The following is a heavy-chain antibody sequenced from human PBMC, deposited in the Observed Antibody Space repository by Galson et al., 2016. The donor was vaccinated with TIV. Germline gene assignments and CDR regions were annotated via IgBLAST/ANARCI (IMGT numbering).Heavy chain of an antibody. J-gene: IGHJ4*02. CDR1: RGTFSSYA. CDR3: ARGGSGSAIDY. V-gene: IGHV1-69*04. Sequence: SVKVSCKASRGTFSSYAISWVRQAPGQGLEWMGRIIPILGITNYAQKFQGRVTITVDEFTSTANMELSSLKSDDTAVYYCARGGSGSAIDYWGQGILVTVSS. D-gene: IGHD1-26*01. CDR2: IIPILGIT.